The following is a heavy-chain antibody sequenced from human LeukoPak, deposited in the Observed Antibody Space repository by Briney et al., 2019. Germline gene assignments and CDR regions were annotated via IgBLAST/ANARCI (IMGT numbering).Heavy chain of an antibody. V-gene: IGHV3-43D*03. CDR2: ITWDGGNT. J-gene: IGHJ4*02. CDR1: GFSFDDYA. Sequence: GGSLRLSCAASGFSFDDYAMHWVRQAPGKGLGWVSLITWDGGNTYYADSVKGRFTISRDNSKNSLYLQMNSLRAEDTALYYCAKDPVGYGGNYFEYWGQGTLVTVSS. D-gene: IGHD4-23*01. CDR3: AKDPVGYGGNYFEY.